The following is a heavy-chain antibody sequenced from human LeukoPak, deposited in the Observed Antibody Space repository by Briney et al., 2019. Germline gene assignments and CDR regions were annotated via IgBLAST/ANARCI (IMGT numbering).Heavy chain of an antibody. CDR3: ARDSPTFWGVIVIPNFDY. CDR1: GYTFTGYY. D-gene: IGHD3-16*02. CDR2: INPNSGGT. V-gene: IGHV1-2*02. J-gene: IGHJ4*02. Sequence: ASVKVSCKASGYTFTGYYMHWVRQAPGQGLEWMGWINPNSGGTNYAQKFQGRVTMTRDTSISTAYMELSGLRSVDTRAYVCARDSPTFWGVIVIPNFDYWGQGTLVTVSS.